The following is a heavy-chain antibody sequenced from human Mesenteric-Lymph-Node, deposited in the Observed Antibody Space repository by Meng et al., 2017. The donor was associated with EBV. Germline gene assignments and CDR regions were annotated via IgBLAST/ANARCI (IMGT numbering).Heavy chain of an antibody. CDR2: IESTET. CDR3: ARDSNQVRGFDY. V-gene: IGHV3-21*01. J-gene: IGHJ4*02. D-gene: IGHD3-10*01. CDR1: GFTFTSYS. Sequence: EVLLVESGGGLVKPGGSLRLSCAASGFTFTSYSMNWVRQAPGKGLEWVSTIESTETYYTDSVKGRFTITRDNAKNTLYLQMNSRRVEDTAVYYCARDSNQVRGFDYWGQGTLVTVSS.